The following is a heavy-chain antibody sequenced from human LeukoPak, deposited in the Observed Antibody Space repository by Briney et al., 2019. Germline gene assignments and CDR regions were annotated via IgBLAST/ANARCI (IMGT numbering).Heavy chain of an antibody. Sequence: GGSLRLSCAASGFTLSDYGMHWVRLAPGKGLECVAVVSHDESKKNYGESVKGRFTISRDNSANSVYLQMDSLTIEDTAVYFCARDWGRGNSYYFDYWGQGTLVTVSS. V-gene: IGHV3-30*03. D-gene: IGHD4-23*01. CDR3: ARDWGRGNSYYFDY. J-gene: IGHJ4*02. CDR2: VSHDESKK. CDR1: GFTLSDYG.